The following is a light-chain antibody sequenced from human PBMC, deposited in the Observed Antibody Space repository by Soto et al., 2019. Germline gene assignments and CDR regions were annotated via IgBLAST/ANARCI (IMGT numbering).Light chain of an antibody. Sequence: QPVLTQPPSASGSPGQSVTIFCSGTSSDIGGYDYVSWYQQHPGKAPKLIIYDVFKRPSGVPDRFSGSKSGNTASLTVSGLQAEDEADYYCTSYAGSNNVCVFGTGTKLTVL. CDR1: SSDIGGYDY. CDR2: DVF. V-gene: IGLV2-8*01. J-gene: IGLJ1*01. CDR3: TSYAGSNNVCV.